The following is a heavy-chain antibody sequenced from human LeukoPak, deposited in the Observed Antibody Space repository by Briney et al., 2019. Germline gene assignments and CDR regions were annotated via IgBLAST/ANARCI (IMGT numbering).Heavy chain of an antibody. Sequence: SVKVSCMASGGTFSSYAISWVRQAPGQGLEWMGGIIPIFGTANYAQKFQGRVTITTDESTSTAYMELSSLRSEDTAVYYCASTPCSGGSCHGNYYYYMDVWGKGTTVTVSS. J-gene: IGHJ6*03. CDR3: ASTPCSGGSCHGNYYYYMDV. V-gene: IGHV1-69*05. CDR1: GGTFSSYA. D-gene: IGHD2-15*01. CDR2: IIPIFGTA.